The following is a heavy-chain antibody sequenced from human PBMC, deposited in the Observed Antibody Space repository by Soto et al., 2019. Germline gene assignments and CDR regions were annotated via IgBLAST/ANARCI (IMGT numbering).Heavy chain of an antibody. CDR3: TTAGGSGYYYDGLDY. CDR2: IKSKTDGGTT. CDR1: GFTFSNAW. V-gene: IGHV3-15*07. D-gene: IGHD3-22*01. J-gene: IGHJ4*02. Sequence: PGGSLRLSCAASGFTFSNAWMNWVRQAPGKGLEWVGRIKSKTDGGTTDYAAPVKGRFTISRDDSKNTLYLQTNSLKTEDTAVYYCTTAGGSGYYYDGLDYWGQGTLVTVSS.